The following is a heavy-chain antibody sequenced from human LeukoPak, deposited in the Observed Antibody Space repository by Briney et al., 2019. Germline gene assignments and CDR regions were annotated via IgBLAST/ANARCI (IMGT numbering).Heavy chain of an antibody. Sequence: GRSLRLSCAASGFTFSSYGLHWLRQAPGKGLEGVAVISYDRSNKYYADSVKGRFTISRDNSKNTLYLQMNSQRADDTAVYYCARDPDGDYDLDYWGQGTLVTVSS. CDR3: ARDPDGDYDLDY. CDR2: ISYDRSNK. D-gene: IGHD4-17*01. J-gene: IGHJ4*02. V-gene: IGHV3-30*03. CDR1: GFTFSSYG.